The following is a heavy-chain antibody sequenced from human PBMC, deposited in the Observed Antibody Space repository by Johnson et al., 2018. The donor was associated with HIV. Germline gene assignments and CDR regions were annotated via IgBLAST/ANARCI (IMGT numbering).Heavy chain of an antibody. V-gene: IGHV3-11*04. J-gene: IGHJ3*02. Sequence: VESGGGLVKPGGSLKLSCAVSGFTFSDHYMSWIRQTPGKGLQWVSYISGSGSIIYSTDSVPGRFTISRDNVKNSLYLQMDSLRPEDTAVYYCARSRHGGIQPSDAFDIWGQGTMVTVSS. CDR3: ARSRHGGIQPSDAFDI. CDR2: ISGSGSII. CDR1: GFTFSDHY. D-gene: IGHD3-16*01.